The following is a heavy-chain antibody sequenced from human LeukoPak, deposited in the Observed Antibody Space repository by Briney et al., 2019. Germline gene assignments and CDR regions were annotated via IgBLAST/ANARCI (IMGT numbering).Heavy chain of an antibody. D-gene: IGHD3-22*01. CDR3: ARRGYHDSSGHDY. V-gene: IGHV3-69-1*02. Sequence: PGGSLRLSCAASGFTFSDYYMSWVRQAPGKGLEWVSSISGSSTDIYYVDSVKGRFTISRDNAKNSVFLQINNLRAEDTAIYYCARRGYHDSSGHDYWGQGTLVTVSS. CDR2: ISGSSTDI. CDR1: GFTFSDYY. J-gene: IGHJ4*02.